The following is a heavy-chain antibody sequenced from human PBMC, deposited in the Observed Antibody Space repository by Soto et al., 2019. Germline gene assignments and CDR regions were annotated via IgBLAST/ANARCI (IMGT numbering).Heavy chain of an antibody. Sequence: GASVKVSCKSSGFTFTGYYMHLVRRSPGRWLEWMGLINPNSGGTNYAQKFQGWVTMTRDTSISTAYMELSRLRSDDTAVYYCARSHCSSTSCYPSGMDVWGQGTTVTVSS. J-gene: IGHJ6*02. CDR2: INPNSGGT. CDR3: ARSHCSSTSCYPSGMDV. D-gene: IGHD2-2*01. CDR1: GFTFTGYY. V-gene: IGHV1-2*04.